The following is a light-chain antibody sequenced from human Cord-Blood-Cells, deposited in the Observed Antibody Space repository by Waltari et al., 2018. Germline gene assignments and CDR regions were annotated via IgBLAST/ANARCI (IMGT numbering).Light chain of an antibody. V-gene: IGLV2-23*01. J-gene: IGLJ3*02. CDR2: EGS. Sequence: QSALTQPASVSASPGQSLTISCTGTSSDVGSYNIFSWYQQHPGKAPKLMIYEGSKRPSVVSNRFSGSKSGNTASLTISGLQAEDEADYYCCSYAGSSTWVFGGGTKLTVL. CDR1: SSDVGSYNI. CDR3: CSYAGSSTWV.